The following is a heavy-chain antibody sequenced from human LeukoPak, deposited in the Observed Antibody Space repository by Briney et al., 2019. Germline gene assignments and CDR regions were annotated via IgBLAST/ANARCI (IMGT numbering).Heavy chain of an antibody. D-gene: IGHD4-11*01. CDR1: GYTFTGYY. Sequence: PSVKLSCTASGYTFTGYYMHWVRQATGQRLEWMGWIDPNSGGTNYAQKFQGRVTMTRDTSISTAYMELSRLRSDDTAVYYCARERGRYSNSNFDYWGQGTLVTVSS. CDR2: IDPNSGGT. CDR3: ARERGRYSNSNFDY. V-gene: IGHV1-2*02. J-gene: IGHJ4*02.